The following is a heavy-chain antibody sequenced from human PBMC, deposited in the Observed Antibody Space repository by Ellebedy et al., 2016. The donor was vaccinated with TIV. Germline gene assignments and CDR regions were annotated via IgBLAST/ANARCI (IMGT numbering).Heavy chain of an antibody. CDR1: GGSISSYS. CDR3: ARELERWLSIDY. J-gene: IGHJ4*02. CDR2: INYSGGT. V-gene: IGHV4-59*01. Sequence: SETLSLXCTVSGGSISSYSWSWIRQPPGKGLEWIGYINYSGGTNYNPSLKSRVTISVDTSKNQFSLKLSSVTAADTAVYYCARELERWLSIDYWGQGTLVTVSS. D-gene: IGHD5-24*01.